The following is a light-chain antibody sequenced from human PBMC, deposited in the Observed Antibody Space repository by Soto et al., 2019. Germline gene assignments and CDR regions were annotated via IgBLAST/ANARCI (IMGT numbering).Light chain of an antibody. J-gene: IGKJ4*01. V-gene: IGKV1-39*01. CDR3: QQSYRAPFT. CDR2: AAS. CDR1: QSISSY. Sequence: DMQMTQSPLSLSASVGDRITISCRAGQSISSYLNWYQQKPGKAPNLLIYAASTLQSGVPSRFSGSGSGTDFTLTISSLQPEDFSTYYCQQSYRAPFTFGGGTKVDIK.